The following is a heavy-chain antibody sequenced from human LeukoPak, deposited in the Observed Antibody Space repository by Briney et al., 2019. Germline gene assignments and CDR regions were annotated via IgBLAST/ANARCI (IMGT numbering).Heavy chain of an antibody. CDR2: IYHSGST. J-gene: IGHJ6*03. V-gene: IGHV4-38-2*02. CDR1: GYSISSGYY. D-gene: IGHD6-13*01. CDR3: ARALEGYSSSYYYYYYMDV. Sequence: SETLSLTCTVSGYSISSGYYWGWIRQPPGKGLEWIGSIYHSGSTYYNPSLKSRVTISVDTSKNQFSLKLSSVTAADTAVYYCARALEGYSSSYYYYYYMDVWGKGTTVTVSS.